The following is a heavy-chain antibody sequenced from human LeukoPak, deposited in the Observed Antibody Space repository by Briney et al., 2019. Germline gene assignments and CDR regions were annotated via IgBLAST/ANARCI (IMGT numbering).Heavy chain of an antibody. V-gene: IGHV4-39*01. CDR3: ARHFDRPTAFFDS. CDR1: GGSISSGDYY. Sequence: SETLSLTCTVTGGSISSGDYYWSWLRQPPGQDLEWIASIYSGGMTFYNPSLKSRLTISADTSRNHFSLRLTSVTAADTALHFCARHFDRPTAFFDSWGQGSLVSVSS. CDR2: IYSGGMT. J-gene: IGHJ4*02.